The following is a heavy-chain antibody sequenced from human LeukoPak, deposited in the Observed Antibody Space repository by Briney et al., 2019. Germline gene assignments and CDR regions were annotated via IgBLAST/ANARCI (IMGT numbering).Heavy chain of an antibody. V-gene: IGHV3-49*03. CDR2: IRSKAYGGTT. CDR1: GFTFGDYA. J-gene: IGHJ4*02. CDR3: TRDEAPSGYLGYFDY. D-gene: IGHD3-16*01. Sequence: GGSLRLSCTASGFTFGDYAMSWFRQAPGKGLEWVGFIRSKAYGGTTEYAASVKGRFTISRDDSKSIAYLQMNSLKTEDTAVYYCTRDEAPSGYLGYFDYWGQGTLVTVSS.